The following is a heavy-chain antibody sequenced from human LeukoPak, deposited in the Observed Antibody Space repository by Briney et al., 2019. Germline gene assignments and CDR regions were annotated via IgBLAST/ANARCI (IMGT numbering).Heavy chain of an antibody. CDR2: ISSSSNYI. D-gene: IGHD3-10*01. Sequence: GGSLRLSCAASGLTFSSYSMNWVRQAPGKGLEWVSSISSSSNYIYYADSVKGRFTISRDNAKNSLYLQMDSLRAEDTAVYYCARVPHAMVRGVIITEFYFDYWGQGTLVTVSS. CDR3: ARVPHAMVRGVIITEFYFDY. CDR1: GLTFSSYS. V-gene: IGHV3-21*01. J-gene: IGHJ4*02.